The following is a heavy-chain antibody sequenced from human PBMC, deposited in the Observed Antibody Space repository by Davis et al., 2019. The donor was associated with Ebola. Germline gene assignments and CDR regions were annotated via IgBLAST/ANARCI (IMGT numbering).Heavy chain of an antibody. CDR3: VRGWLRSSFDY. CDR1: GDSVPSGG. CDR2: TYYSSKWYN. J-gene: IGHJ4*02. D-gene: IGHD5-12*01. Sequence: HSQTLSLTCAISGDSVPSGGWNWIRQSPSRGLEWLGRTYYSSKWYNDYAVSVKSRITINPDTSKNQFSLQLNSVTPEDTAVYYCVRGWLRSSFDYWGQGALVTVSS. V-gene: IGHV6-1*01.